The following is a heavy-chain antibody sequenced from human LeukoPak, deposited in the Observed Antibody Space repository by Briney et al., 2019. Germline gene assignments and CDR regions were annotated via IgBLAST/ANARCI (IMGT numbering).Heavy chain of an antibody. D-gene: IGHD2-2*01. Sequence: EWVGFIRSKAYGGTTEYAASVKGRFTISRDDSKSIAYLQMNSLKTEDTAVYYCTRQYQLDYWGQGTLVTVSS. J-gene: IGHJ4*02. CDR3: TRQYQLDY. CDR2: IRSKAYGGTT. V-gene: IGHV3-49*02.